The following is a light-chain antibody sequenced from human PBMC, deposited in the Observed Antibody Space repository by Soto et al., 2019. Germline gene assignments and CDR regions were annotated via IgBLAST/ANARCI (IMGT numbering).Light chain of an antibody. CDR1: QSISSN. CDR3: QQYNKWPLT. V-gene: IGKV3-15*01. J-gene: IGKJ1*01. CDR2: GAS. Sequence: EIEMTQSPATLSVSPGERATISCRASQSISSNLAWYQQKPGQAPRLLIYGASTRATGIPARFSGSASGTEFTLTISSLQSEDFTVYYCQQYNKWPLTFGQGTKVDIK.